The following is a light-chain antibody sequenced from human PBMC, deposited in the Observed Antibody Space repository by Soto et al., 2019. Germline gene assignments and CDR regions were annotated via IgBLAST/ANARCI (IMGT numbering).Light chain of an antibody. CDR3: QQYNSYPWT. CDR1: QSITNR. J-gene: IGKJ1*01. Sequence: DIQMTQSPFTLSASVGDRVTITCRASQSITNRLAWHQQKPGKAPKVLIYDASSLKSGVPSRFSGSGSGTEFTLTISSLQPDDFATYYCQQYNSYPWTFGQGTKVDI. V-gene: IGKV1-5*01. CDR2: DAS.